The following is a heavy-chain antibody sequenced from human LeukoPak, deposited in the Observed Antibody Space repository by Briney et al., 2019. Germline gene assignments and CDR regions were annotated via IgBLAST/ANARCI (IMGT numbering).Heavy chain of an antibody. CDR1: GGTFSSYA. CDR3: ARIMYYYDSSGYHGEYYFDY. J-gene: IGHJ4*02. V-gene: IGHV1-69*01. Sequence: SVKVSCKASGGTFSSYAISWVRQAPGQGLEWMGGIIPIFGTANYAQKFQVRVTITAAESTSKAYMELSSLRSEDTVVYYWARIMYYYDSSGYHGEYYFDYWGQGTLVTVSS. CDR2: IIPIFGTA. D-gene: IGHD3-22*01.